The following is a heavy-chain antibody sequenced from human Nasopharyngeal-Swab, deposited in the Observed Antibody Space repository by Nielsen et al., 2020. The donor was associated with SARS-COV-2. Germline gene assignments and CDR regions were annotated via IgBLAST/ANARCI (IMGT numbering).Heavy chain of an antibody. CDR2: ISSSSSYI. CDR1: GFTFSSYS. D-gene: IGHD6-13*01. CDR3: ARVFNRVSEIAAADPNIYYYYGMDV. J-gene: IGHJ6*02. Sequence: GESLKISCAASGFTFSSYSVNWVRQAPGKGLEWVSSISSSSSYIYYADSVKGRFTISRDNAKNSLYLQMNSLRAEDTAVYYCARVFNRVSEIAAADPNIYYYYGMDVWGQGTTVTVSS. V-gene: IGHV3-21*01.